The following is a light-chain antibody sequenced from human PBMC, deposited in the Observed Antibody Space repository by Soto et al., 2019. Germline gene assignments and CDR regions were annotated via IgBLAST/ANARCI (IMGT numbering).Light chain of an antibody. CDR1: QSVSSN. V-gene: IGKV3-15*01. CDR3: QQYNEWPPLT. CDR2: GAS. J-gene: IGKJ4*01. Sequence: EIVMTQSPATLCVSPGERATLSCRASQSVSSNLAWYQQKPGQAPRLLIFGASTRATGIPARFSGSGSGTEFTLTISSLQSEDFAVYYCQQYNEWPPLTFGGGTKVEIK.